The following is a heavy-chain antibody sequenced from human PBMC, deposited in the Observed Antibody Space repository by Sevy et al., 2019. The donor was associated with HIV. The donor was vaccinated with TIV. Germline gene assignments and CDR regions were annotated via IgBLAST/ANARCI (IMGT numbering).Heavy chain of an antibody. CDR2: ISAYNRNT. D-gene: IGHD4-17*01. Sequence: ASVKVSCKASGYTFTSYGISWVRQAPGQGLEWMGWISAYNRNTNYAQKLQGRVTMTTDTSTSTAYMELRSLRSDDTAVYYCAREPGYGDYVAPFDYWGQGTLVTVSS. J-gene: IGHJ4*02. V-gene: IGHV1-18*01. CDR3: AREPGYGDYVAPFDY. CDR1: GYTFTSYG.